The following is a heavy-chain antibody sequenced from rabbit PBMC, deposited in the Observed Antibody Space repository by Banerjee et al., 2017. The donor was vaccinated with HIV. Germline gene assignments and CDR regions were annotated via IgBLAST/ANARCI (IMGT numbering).Heavy chain of an antibody. CDR2: INTSTGNN. CDR1: GFSLSNKYV. D-gene: IGHD2-1*01. V-gene: IGHV1S40*01. Sequence: QSVEESGGDLVKPGASLTLTCKASGFSLSNKYVMCWVRQAPGKGLEWIACINTSTGNNVYAIWAKGRFTISKTSSTTVTLQMTSLTAADTATYFCARNDYGDYAYYFNLWGQGTLVTVS. J-gene: IGHJ4*01. CDR3: ARNDYGDYAYYFNL.